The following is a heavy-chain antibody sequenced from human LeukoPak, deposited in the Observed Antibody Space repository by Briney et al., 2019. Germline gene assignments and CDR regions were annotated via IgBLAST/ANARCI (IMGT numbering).Heavy chain of an antibody. V-gene: IGHV1-18*01. CDR2: ISAYNGNT. J-gene: IGHJ6*03. D-gene: IGHD2-2*01. CDR1: AYTFTSYG. Sequence: ASVKVSCKASAYTFTSYGISWVRQAPGQGLEWMGWISAYNGNTNYAQKFQGRVTITTDESTSTAYMELSSLRSEDTAVYYCANQLPIVGDYYYYYMDVWGKGTTVTVSS. CDR3: ANQLPIVGDYYYYYMDV.